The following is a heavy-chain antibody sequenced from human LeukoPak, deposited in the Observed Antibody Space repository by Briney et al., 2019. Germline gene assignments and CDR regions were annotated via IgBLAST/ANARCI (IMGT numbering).Heavy chain of an antibody. CDR2: INPSGGST. Sequence: GALVKVSCKASGYTFTSYYMHWVRQAPGQGLEWMGIINPSGGSTSYAQKFQGRVTMTRDTSTSTVYMELSSLRSDDTAVYYCAGGISTRHFYYGMDVWGQGTTVTVSS. CDR3: AGGISTRHFYYGMDV. CDR1: GYTFTSYY. V-gene: IGHV1-46*01. J-gene: IGHJ6*02.